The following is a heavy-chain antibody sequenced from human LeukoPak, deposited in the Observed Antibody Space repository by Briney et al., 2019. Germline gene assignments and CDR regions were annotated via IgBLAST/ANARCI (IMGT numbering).Heavy chain of an antibody. CDR1: GYTFTGYY. Sequence: ASVKVSCKASGYTFTGYYMHWVRQAPGQGLEWMGWINPNSGGTNYAQKFQGRVTMTRDTSISTAYMELSRLRSDDTAVYYCARGTSAYDWQTPFDSWGQGTLVTVSS. J-gene: IGHJ4*02. CDR2: INPNSGGT. CDR3: ARGTSAYDWQTPFDS. V-gene: IGHV1-2*02. D-gene: IGHD5-12*01.